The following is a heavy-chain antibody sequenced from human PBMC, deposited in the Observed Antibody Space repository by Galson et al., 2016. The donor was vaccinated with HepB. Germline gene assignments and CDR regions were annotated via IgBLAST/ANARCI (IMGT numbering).Heavy chain of an antibody. V-gene: IGHV3-33*01. CDR1: GFTFSTAG. CDR3: ARSNLLVPAAILRYGLDV. D-gene: IGHD2-2*01. Sequence: SLRLSCAASGFTFSTAGMHWVRQAPGKGLEWVALIGFDGCKKYYGDYVTGRTSISRDNSKNMLYLQMGSLRPEDMAVYYCARSNLLVPAAILRYGLDVWGQGTTVTVSS. J-gene: IGHJ6*02. CDR2: IGFDGCKK.